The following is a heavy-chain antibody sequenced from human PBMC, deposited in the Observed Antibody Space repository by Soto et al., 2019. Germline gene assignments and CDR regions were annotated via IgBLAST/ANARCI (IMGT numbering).Heavy chain of an antibody. CDR2: IDKVGTDT. V-gene: IGHV3-74*01. CDR1: EFTFSGRS. Sequence: EVQLVESGGGLVQPGGSLRLSCAASEFTFSGRSVHWVRQAPGKGLVWVSGIDKVGTDTTYADSVKGRFTSSRDNAKNTVYLQINSLRVEDTAVYYCARGWFGPDVWGKGTTVTVSS. D-gene: IGHD3-10*01. CDR3: ARGWFGPDV. J-gene: IGHJ6*03.